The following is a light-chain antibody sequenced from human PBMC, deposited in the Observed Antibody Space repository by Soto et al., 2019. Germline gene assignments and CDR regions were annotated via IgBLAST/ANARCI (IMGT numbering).Light chain of an antibody. Sequence: QSVLTQPPSVSGAPGQRVTISCTGSSSNIGAGYGVHWYQQLPGTAPKLLIYGNNNRPSGVPDRFSDSKSGTSASLAITGLQAEDEADYFCQSYDSSLSGSVFGGGTKLTVL. CDR3: QSYDSSLSGSV. CDR1: SSNIGAGYG. CDR2: GNN. V-gene: IGLV1-40*01. J-gene: IGLJ3*02.